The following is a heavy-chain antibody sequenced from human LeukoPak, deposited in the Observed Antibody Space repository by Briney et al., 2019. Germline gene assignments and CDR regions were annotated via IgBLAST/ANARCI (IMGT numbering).Heavy chain of an antibody. CDR2: IYYSGST. Sequence: SETLSLTCTVSGGSMRSYYWSWIRQPPGEGLEWIGYIYYSGSTNYNPSLKSRVTISVDTSKNQFSLKLSSVTAADTAVYYCARGYYDSSGYNGMDVWGQGTTVTVSS. D-gene: IGHD3-22*01. V-gene: IGHV4-59*01. CDR3: ARGYYDSSGYNGMDV. J-gene: IGHJ6*02. CDR1: GGSMRSYY.